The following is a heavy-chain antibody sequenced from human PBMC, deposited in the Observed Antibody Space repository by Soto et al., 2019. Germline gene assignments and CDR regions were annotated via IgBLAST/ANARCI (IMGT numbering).Heavy chain of an antibody. D-gene: IGHD3-16*01. CDR2: IIPIFGTA. V-gene: IGHV1-69*12. J-gene: IGHJ6*02. CDR3: ARHMGGNHYYYGMDV. Sequence: QVQLVQSGAAVKKPGSSVKVSCKASGGTFSSYAISWVRQAPGQGLEWMGVIIPIFGTADYAQKFQGRVTITADDFTRTAYMELSSLRSEYRAVYYCARHMGGNHYYYGMDVWGQGTTVTVS. CDR1: GGTFSSYA.